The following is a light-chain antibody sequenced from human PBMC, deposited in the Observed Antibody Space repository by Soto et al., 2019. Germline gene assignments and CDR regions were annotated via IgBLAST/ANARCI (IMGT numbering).Light chain of an antibody. CDR3: QKLNSYPGGT. V-gene: IGKV1-9*01. Sequence: DIQLTQSPSFLSASVGDRVTITCRASQGISSYLAWYQQKPGKATKLLIYAASTLQSGVPARFIGSGSGTEFTLTLSRQQPEDFATYYCQKLNSYPGGTFGPGTKVDIK. J-gene: IGKJ3*01. CDR1: QGISSY. CDR2: AAS.